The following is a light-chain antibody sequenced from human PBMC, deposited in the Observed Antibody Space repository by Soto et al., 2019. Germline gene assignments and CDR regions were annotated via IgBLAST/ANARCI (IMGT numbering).Light chain of an antibody. J-gene: IGKJ4*01. V-gene: IGKV3D-20*02. CDR3: QQYNNWPLT. Sequence: EIVMTQSPATLSVSPGERATLSCRASQTVRNNYLAWYQQKPGQAPRLLIYDASSRATGIPDRFSGGGSGTDFTLTISRLEPEDFAVYYCQQYNNWPLTFGGGTKVDIK. CDR1: QTVRNNY. CDR2: DAS.